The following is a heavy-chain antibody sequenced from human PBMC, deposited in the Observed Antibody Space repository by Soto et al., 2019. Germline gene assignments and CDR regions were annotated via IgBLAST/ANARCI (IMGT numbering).Heavy chain of an antibody. CDR1: NGSLDGYY. Sequence: QVQLQQWGAGLLKPSETLSLTCAVQNGSLDGYYWSWIRQPPGKGLEWVGEINHSGSTHFNPSLKSRVSMSVDTSKNQVSLTLSSVTAADTAVYFCARGSSFRGDFDVWGQGIMVTVSS. J-gene: IGHJ3*01. D-gene: IGHD2-21*01. CDR2: INHSGST. CDR3: ARGSSFRGDFDV. V-gene: IGHV4-34*01.